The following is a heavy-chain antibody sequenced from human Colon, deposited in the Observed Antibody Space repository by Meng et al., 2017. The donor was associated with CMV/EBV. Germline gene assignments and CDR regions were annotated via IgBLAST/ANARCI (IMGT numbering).Heavy chain of an antibody. CDR1: GYTFSTFG. V-gene: IGHV1-18*01. J-gene: IGHJ4*02. CDR2: ISPYSAQT. CDR3: VRSLGDASGHFRDY. Sequence: ASVKVSCKASGYTFSTFGISWVRQAPGQGPEWMGWISPYSAQTKSAQKFQGRVTLTTDTSTSTAYMDLRSLRSDDTAVYYCVRSLGDASGHFRDYWGQGTPVTVSS. D-gene: IGHD2-21*02.